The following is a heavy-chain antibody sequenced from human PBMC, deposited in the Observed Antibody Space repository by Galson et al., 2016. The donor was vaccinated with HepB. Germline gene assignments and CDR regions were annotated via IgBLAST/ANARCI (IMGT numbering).Heavy chain of an antibody. CDR1: GGSISSSRYS. V-gene: IGHV4-39*01. D-gene: IGHD3/OR15-3a*01. CDR3: ARYCSSPGCSRYGDIWTGYDGPF. CDR2: LYYSGST. Sequence: ETLSLTCTVSGGSISSSRYSWGWIRQPPGKGLEWIGCLYYSGSTYYNSSLKSRVTISVDTSTNQFSLNLSAVTAADTAVYYCARYCSSPGCSRYGDIWTGYDGPFWGQGALVTVSA. J-gene: IGHJ4*02.